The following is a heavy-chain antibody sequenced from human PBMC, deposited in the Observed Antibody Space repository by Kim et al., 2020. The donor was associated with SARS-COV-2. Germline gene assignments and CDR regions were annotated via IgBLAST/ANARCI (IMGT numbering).Heavy chain of an antibody. D-gene: IGHD3-9*01. Sequence: SETLSLTCTVSGGSISSGGYYWSWIRQHPGKGLEWIGYIYYSGSTYYNPSLKSRVTISVDTSKNQFSLKLSSVTAADTAVYYCARGIGLRYFDWLPPPASFDYWGQGTLVTVSS. CDR3: ARGIGLRYFDWLPPPASFDY. J-gene: IGHJ4*02. CDR2: IYYSGST. CDR1: GGSISSGGYY. V-gene: IGHV4-31*03.